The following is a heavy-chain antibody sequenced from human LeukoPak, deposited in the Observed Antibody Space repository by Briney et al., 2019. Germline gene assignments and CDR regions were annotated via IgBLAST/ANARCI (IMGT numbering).Heavy chain of an antibody. J-gene: IGHJ4*02. CDR2: MNPNSGNT. CDR1: GYTFTSYD. CDR3: ARGGVKRYYDSSGYYSFDY. Sequence: ASVKVSCKASGYTFTSYDINWVRQATGQGLEWMGWMNPNSGNTGYAQKFQGRVTITRNTSISTAYMELSSLRSEDTAVYYCARGGVKRYYDSSGYYSFDYWGQGILVTVSS. D-gene: IGHD3-22*01. V-gene: IGHV1-8*03.